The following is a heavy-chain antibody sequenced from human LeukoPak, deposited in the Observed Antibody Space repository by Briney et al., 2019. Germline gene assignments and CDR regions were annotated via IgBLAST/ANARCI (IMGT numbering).Heavy chain of an antibody. Sequence: PGGPLTLLCAASVFPFRTYNMMWVRQAPGKGLEWLIFISSSTSNNSYAASVKGRFTISRDNAKKSLQLQMNSLRDEDTAVYYCARERIAVATSSFDYWGQGALVTVCS. V-gene: IGHV3-48*02. CDR3: ARERIAVATSSFDY. CDR1: VFPFRTYN. CDR2: ISSSTSNN. D-gene: IGHD6-19*01. J-gene: IGHJ4*01.